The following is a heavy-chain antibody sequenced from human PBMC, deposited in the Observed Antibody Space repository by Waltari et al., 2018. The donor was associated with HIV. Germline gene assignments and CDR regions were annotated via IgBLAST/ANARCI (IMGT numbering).Heavy chain of an antibody. CDR3: GLAQATTDEEYFHHYAMDV. J-gene: IGHJ6*02. CDR2: TSSDERDA. Sequence: QLVQSGGGVVQPGGSLRLSCEASGFNFYGAATHWVRQAPGKGLGWVASTSSDERDANFVESARGRFTVSADDSRTTLFLHMNDLRREDTAVYYCGLAQATTDEEYFHHYAMDVWGQGTTVTVSS. D-gene: IGHD3-9*01. CDR1: GFNFYGAA. V-gene: IGHV3-30*03.